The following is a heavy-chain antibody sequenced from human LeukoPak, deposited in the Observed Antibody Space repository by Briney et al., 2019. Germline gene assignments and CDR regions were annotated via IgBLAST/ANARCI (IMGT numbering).Heavy chain of an antibody. V-gene: IGHV3-7*05. CDR3: ARSGLRYLDCPDY. Sequence: GGSLRLSCAASGFTFSRYWMSWVRQAPGKGLEWVATIKQDGSEKYYVDSVKGRFTISRDNAKNSLSLQMNSQRAEDTAVYYCARSGLRYLDCPDYWGQGALVTVSS. J-gene: IGHJ4*02. CDR2: IKQDGSEK. D-gene: IGHD3-9*01. CDR1: GFTFSRYW.